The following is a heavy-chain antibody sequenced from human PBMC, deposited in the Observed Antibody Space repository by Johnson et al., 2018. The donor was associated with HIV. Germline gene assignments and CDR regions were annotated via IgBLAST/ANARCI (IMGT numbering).Heavy chain of an antibody. J-gene: IGHJ3*01. CDR3: AKADDILTGYYKGFDAFDV. D-gene: IGHD3-9*01. CDR2: SSGSGGRT. CDR1: GFTFSSYG. V-gene: IGHV3-23*04. Sequence: VQLVESGGGVVQPGRSLRLSCAASGFTFSSYGMSCVRQAKGKGPEWVSGSSGSGGRTSDADSVKGRFTISRDNSKSTLFLQMHSLRAEDTAAYYCAKADDILTGYYKGFDAFDVWGQGTMVSVS.